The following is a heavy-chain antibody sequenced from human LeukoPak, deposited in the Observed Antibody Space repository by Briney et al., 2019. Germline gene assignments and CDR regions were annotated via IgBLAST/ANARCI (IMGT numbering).Heavy chain of an antibody. J-gene: IGHJ2*01. V-gene: IGHV4-4*07. D-gene: IGHD6-13*01. Sequence: SETLSLTCTVSGGSISSYYWSWIRQPAGKGLEWIGRIYTSGSTNYNPSLKSRVTMSVDTSKNQFSLKLSSVTAADTAVYYCARASTASGTWHRYFDLWGRGTLVTVSS. CDR2: IYTSGST. CDR1: GGSISSYY. CDR3: ARASTASGTWHRYFDL.